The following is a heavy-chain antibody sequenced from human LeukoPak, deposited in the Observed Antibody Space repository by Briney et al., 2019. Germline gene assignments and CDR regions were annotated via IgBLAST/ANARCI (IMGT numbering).Heavy chain of an antibody. CDR1: GGSFSGYY. D-gene: IGHD4-17*01. CDR2: IYTSGST. CDR3: ARDYGDYHRD. V-gene: IGHV4-4*07. J-gene: IGHJ4*02. Sequence: SSETLSLTCAVYGGSFSGYYWSWIRQPAGKGLEWIGRIYTSGSTNYNPSLKSRVTMSVDTSKNQFSLKLSSVTAADTAVYYCARDYGDYHRDWGQGTLVTVSS.